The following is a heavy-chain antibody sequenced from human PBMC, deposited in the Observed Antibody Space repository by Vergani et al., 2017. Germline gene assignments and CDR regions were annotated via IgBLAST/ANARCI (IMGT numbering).Heavy chain of an antibody. Sequence: VQLVLSGAAVKKPGESLKISCKGSGYSFTNYWIGWVRQLPGKGLEWMGIIYPGDSDTRYSPSFQGQVTISADKTISTAYLQWSSQKAADTAMYYCARRGGYYYDYLDVWGKGTTVTVSS. D-gene: IGHD6-25*01. CDR3: ARRGGYYYDYLDV. V-gene: IGHV5-51*01. J-gene: IGHJ6*03. CDR2: IYPGDSDT. CDR1: GYSFTNYW.